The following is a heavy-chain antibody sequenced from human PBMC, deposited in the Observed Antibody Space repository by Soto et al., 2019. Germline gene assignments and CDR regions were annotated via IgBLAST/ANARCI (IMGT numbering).Heavy chain of an antibody. CDR1: GGSISSYY. Sequence: SETLSLTCTVSGGSISSYYWSWIRQPPGKGLEWIGYIYYSGSTNYNPSLKSRVTISVDTSKNQFSLKLSSVTAADTAVYYCARGDYYDSSGYYPDYWGQGTLVTSPQ. V-gene: IGHV4-59*01. CDR2: IYYSGST. J-gene: IGHJ4*02. CDR3: ARGDYYDSSGYYPDY. D-gene: IGHD3-22*01.